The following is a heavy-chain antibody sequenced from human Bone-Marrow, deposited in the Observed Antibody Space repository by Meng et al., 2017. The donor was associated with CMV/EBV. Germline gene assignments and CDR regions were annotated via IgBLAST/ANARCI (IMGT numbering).Heavy chain of an antibody. J-gene: IGHJ6*02. CDR1: GFTFSSYC. CDR3: ARDSRVLRFLEWLLPYYYYYGMDV. D-gene: IGHD3-3*01. Sequence: GGSLRLTCAASGFTFSSYCMCWVRQAPGKGLEWVANIKQDGSEKYYVDSVKGRFTISRDNAKNSLYLQMNSLRAEDTAVYYCARDSRVLRFLEWLLPYYYYYGMDVWGQGTTVTVSS. V-gene: IGHV3-7*01. CDR2: IKQDGSEK.